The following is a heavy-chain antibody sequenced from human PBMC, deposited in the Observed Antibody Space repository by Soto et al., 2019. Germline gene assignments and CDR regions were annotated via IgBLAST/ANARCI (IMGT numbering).Heavy chain of an antibody. CDR3: ARVIGYDSAWGGFDI. CDR2: INPSGGST. V-gene: IGHV1-46*03. J-gene: IGHJ3*02. Sequence: QVQLVQSGAEVKKPGASVKVSCKASGYTFTSQYLHWVRQAAAQGLEWMGVINPSGGSTTSAQKFQGRVTMTTDTSTSTVYMELSSLRSEDTAVYYCARVIGYDSAWGGFDIWGQGTVVTVSS. D-gene: IGHD5-12*01. CDR1: GYTFTSQY.